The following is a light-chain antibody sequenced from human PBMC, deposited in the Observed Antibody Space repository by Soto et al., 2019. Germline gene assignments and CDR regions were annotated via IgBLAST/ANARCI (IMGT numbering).Light chain of an antibody. J-gene: IGKJ1*01. CDR2: DAS. CDR3: QQRDNWPWT. V-gene: IGKV3-11*01. Sequence: EIVLTQSPGTLSLSPGDRSTLSCRASRRVSTYLAWYQQKVGQAPRLLIYDASNRAAGTPGRFSGSGSGTYFTLTISSLEPEDFAVYYCQQRDNWPWTFGQGTKVDIK. CDR1: RRVSTY.